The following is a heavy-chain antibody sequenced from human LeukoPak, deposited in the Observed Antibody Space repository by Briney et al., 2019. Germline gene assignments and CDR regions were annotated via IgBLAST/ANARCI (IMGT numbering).Heavy chain of an antibody. Sequence: SETLSLTCAVSGGSISSSNWWSWVRQPPVKGLEWIGEIYHSGSTNYNPSLKSRVTISVDTSKNQFSLKLRSVTAADTAVYYCARVTGYRIEDYFDYWGQGTLVTVSS. D-gene: IGHD6-13*01. V-gene: IGHV4-4*02. CDR3: ARVTGYRIEDYFDY. CDR1: GGSISSSNW. J-gene: IGHJ4*02. CDR2: IYHSGST.